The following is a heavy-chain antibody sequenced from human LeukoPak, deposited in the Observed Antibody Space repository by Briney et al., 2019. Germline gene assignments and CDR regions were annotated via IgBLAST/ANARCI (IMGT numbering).Heavy chain of an antibody. Sequence: PSETLSLTCTVSGGSISSGGYYWSWLRQHPGKGLEWIGYIYYSGSTYYNPSLKSRVTISVDTSKNQFSLKLSSVTAADTAVYYCARASNYYYYYMDVWGKGTTVTVSS. CDR2: IYYSGST. V-gene: IGHV4-31*03. CDR1: GGSISSGGYY. CDR3: ARASNYYYYYMDV. J-gene: IGHJ6*03.